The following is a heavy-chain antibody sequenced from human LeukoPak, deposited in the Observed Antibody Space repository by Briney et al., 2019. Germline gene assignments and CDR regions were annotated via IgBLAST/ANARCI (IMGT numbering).Heavy chain of an antibody. D-gene: IGHD5-18*01. Sequence: SGGSLRLSCAASGFTFSSYAMSWVRQAPGKGLEWVSGISGSGGSTYYADSVEGRFTISRDNSKNTLYLQMNSLRAEDTAVYYCAKNREWIQLWFDYWGQGTLVTVSS. CDR2: ISGSGGST. CDR1: GFTFSSYA. CDR3: AKNREWIQLWFDY. J-gene: IGHJ4*02. V-gene: IGHV3-23*01.